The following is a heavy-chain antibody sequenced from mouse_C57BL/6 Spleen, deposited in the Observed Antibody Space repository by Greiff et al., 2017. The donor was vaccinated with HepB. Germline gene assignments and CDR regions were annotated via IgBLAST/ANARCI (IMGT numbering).Heavy chain of an antibody. CDR3: AIPITTRGFDY. J-gene: IGHJ2*01. CDR1: GYTFTSYW. Sequence: QVQLQQPGAELVKPGASVKVSCKASGYTFTSYWMHWVKQRPGQGLEWIGRIHPSDSDTNYNQKFKGKATLTVDKSSSTAYMQLSSLTSEDSAVYYCAIPITTRGFDYWGQGTTLTVSS. D-gene: IGHD2-4*01. CDR2: IHPSDSDT. V-gene: IGHV1-74*01.